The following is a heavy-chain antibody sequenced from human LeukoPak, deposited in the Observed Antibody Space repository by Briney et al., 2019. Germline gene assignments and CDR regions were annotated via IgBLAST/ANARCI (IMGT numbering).Heavy chain of an antibody. J-gene: IGHJ4*02. CDR3: AKNGLAYCGGDCSGDY. V-gene: IGHV3-23*01. CDR2: ISGSGGST. D-gene: IGHD2-21*02. CDR1: GFTFSSYA. Sequence: GGSLRLSCAASGFTFSSYAMSWVRQAPGKGLEWVSAISGSGGSTYYADSVKGRFTISRDNSKNTLYLQMNSLRAEDTAVYYCAKNGLAYCGGDCSGDYWGQGTLVTVSS.